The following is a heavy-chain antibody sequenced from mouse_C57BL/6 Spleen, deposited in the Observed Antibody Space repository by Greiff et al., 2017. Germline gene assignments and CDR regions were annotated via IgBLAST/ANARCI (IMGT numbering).Heavy chain of an antibody. Sequence: QVQLQQSGAELARPGASVKLSCKASGYTFTSYGLSWVKQRTGQGLEWIVEIYPRSGNTYYNEKFKGKATLTADKSSSSAYMELRSLTSEDTAVYFCARTGTSAMDYWGQGTSVTVSS. CDR3: ARTGTSAMDY. CDR1: GYTFTSYG. J-gene: IGHJ4*01. CDR2: IYPRSGNT. V-gene: IGHV1-81*01. D-gene: IGHD4-1*01.